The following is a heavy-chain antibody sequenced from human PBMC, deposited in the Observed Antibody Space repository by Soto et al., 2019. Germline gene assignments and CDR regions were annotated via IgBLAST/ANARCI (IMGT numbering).Heavy chain of an antibody. J-gene: IGHJ5*02. Sequence: QVQLVQSGAEGKKPGASLKVSCKASGYRFTTSYMHWVRQAPGQGLEWMGLINANGGTTNYAQKFQGRVTMTRDTSTSTVYMELSSLRSDDTAVYFCARGLYGDEIDPWGQGTLVTVSS. D-gene: IGHD4-17*01. CDR3: ARGLYGDEIDP. CDR2: INANGGTT. CDR1: GYRFTTSY. V-gene: IGHV1-46*03.